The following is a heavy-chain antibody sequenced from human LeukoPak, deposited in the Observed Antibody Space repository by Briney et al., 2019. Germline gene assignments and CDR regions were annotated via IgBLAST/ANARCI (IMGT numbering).Heavy chain of an antibody. D-gene: IGHD6-13*01. CDR3: ARGYSSSWYYFDN. Sequence: ASVKVSCTASGYTFTSYAMHWVRQAPGQRLEWMGWINAGNGNTKYSQKFQGRVSITADEFTSTAYMELSSLRSEDTAVYYCARGYSSSWYYFDNWGQGTLVTVSS. CDR2: INAGNGNT. V-gene: IGHV1-3*01. CDR1: GYTFTSYA. J-gene: IGHJ4*02.